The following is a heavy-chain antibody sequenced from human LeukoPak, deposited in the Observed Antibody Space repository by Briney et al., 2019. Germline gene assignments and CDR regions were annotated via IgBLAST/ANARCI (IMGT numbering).Heavy chain of an antibody. V-gene: IGHV3-53*05. J-gene: IGHJ5*02. CDR3: ARAQLTLLSFNWFDP. CDR1: GFTVSSNY. D-gene: IGHD2-15*01. CDR2: IYSGGNT. Sequence: GGSLRLSCAAAGFTVSSNYMSWGRQAPGKGLGLVSVIYSGGNTYYADSGKGRFTISRDKSKNTLYLQVNSLSAADTAVSYCARAQLTLLSFNWFDPWGQGTLVTVSS.